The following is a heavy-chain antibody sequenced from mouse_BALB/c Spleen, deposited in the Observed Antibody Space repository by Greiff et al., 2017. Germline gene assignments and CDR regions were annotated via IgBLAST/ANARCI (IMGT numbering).Heavy chain of an antibody. Sequence: VQLVESGAELARPGASVKLSCKASGYTFTSYWMQWVKQRPGQGLEWIGAIYPGDGDTRYTQKFKGKATLTADKSSSTAYMQLSSLASEDSAVYYCGSYYYGYDYWGQGTTLTVSS. V-gene: IGHV1-87*01. CDR2: IYPGDGDT. J-gene: IGHJ2*01. CDR1: GYTFTSYW. CDR3: GSYYYGYDY. D-gene: IGHD1-2*01.